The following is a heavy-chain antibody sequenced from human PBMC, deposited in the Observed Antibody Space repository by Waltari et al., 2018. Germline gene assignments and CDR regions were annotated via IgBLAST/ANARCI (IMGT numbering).Heavy chain of an antibody. V-gene: IGHV3-33*01. CDR2: IWYDGSNK. Sequence: QVQLVVSGGGVVQSGRSLRLSCAASGFTFSSHGLHWVRQAPGKGLEWVAVIWYDGSNKYYADSVKGRFTISRDNSKNTLYLQMNSLRVEDTAVYYCARDRGAAAGTSYYYYGMDVWGQGTTVTVSS. CDR3: ARDRGAAAGTSYYYYGMDV. CDR1: GFTFSSHG. D-gene: IGHD6-13*01. J-gene: IGHJ6*02.